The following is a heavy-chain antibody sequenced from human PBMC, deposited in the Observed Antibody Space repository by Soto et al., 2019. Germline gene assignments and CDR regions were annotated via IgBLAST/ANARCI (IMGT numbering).Heavy chain of an antibody. V-gene: IGHV5-51*01. Sequence: SLKSSCKRSGCSCSSYRLGSFRQINETVLEWRGIIYPGDSDTRYSPSFKGQVTISADKSIRNDYLQWSSLKDSETAMYYCARPKEGLVGCDDALEFWRQGTMDTVSS. CDR1: GCSCSSYR. CDR3: ARPKEGLVGCDDALEF. CDR2: IYPGDSDT. D-gene: IGHD3-9*01. J-gene: IGHJ3*01.